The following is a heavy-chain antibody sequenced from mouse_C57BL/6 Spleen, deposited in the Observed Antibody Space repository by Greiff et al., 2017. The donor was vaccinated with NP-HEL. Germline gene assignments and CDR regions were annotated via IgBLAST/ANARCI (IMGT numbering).Heavy chain of an antibody. J-gene: IGHJ4*01. Sequence: EVQLQESGEGLVKPGGSLKLSCAASGFTFSSYAMSWVRQTPEKRLEWVAYISSGGDYIYYADTVKGRFTISRDNARNTLYLQMSSLKSEDTAMYYCTRDLSDGYFHYYAMDYWGQGTSVTVSS. CDR2: ISSGGDYI. D-gene: IGHD2-3*01. V-gene: IGHV5-9-1*02. CDR3: TRDLSDGYFHYYAMDY. CDR1: GFTFSSYA.